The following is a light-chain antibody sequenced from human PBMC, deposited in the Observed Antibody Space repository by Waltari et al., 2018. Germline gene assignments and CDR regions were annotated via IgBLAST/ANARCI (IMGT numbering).Light chain of an antibody. Sequence: EIVMTQSPATLSVSPGERATLSCRASQSVTSNLAWYQQKPGQAPRLLIYDASTRATGIPARFSGSGSGTEFTLTISSLQSEDFAVYYCQQYYSYPRTFGQGTKVEIK. V-gene: IGKV3-15*01. CDR3: QQYYSYPRT. CDR2: DAS. CDR1: QSVTSN. J-gene: IGKJ1*01.